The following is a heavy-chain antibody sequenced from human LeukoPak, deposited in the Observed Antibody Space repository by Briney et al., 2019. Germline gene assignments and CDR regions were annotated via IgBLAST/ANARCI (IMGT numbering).Heavy chain of an antibody. V-gene: IGHV3-9*01. J-gene: IGHJ5*02. CDR2: ISWNSGSI. CDR1: GFTFDDYA. CDR3: AKDILGSGSSWFDP. Sequence: GGSLRLSCAASGFTFDDYAMHWVRQAPGKGLEWVSGISWNSGSIGYADSVKGRFTISRDNAKNSLYLQMNSLRAEDTALYYCAKDILGSGSSWFDPWGQGTLVTVSS. D-gene: IGHD3-10*01.